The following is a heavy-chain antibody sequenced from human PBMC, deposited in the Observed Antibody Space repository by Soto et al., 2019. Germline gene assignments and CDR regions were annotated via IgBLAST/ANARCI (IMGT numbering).Heavy chain of an antibody. CDR2: IYYSGST. CDR1: GGSISSYY. CDR3: ARGSGRQVYNYYGMDV. D-gene: IGHD3-10*01. Sequence: SETLSLTCTVSGGSISSYYWSWIRQPPGKGLEWIGYIYYSGSTNSNPSLKSRVTISVDKSKNQFSLKLSSVTAADTAVYYCARGSGRQVYNYYGMDVWGQGTTVTVSS. V-gene: IGHV4-59*12. J-gene: IGHJ6*02.